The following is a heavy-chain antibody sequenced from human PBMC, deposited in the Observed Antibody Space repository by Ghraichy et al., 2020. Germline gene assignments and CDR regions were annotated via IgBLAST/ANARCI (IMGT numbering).Heavy chain of an antibody. CDR3: ARDTSDYGDPNDY. J-gene: IGHJ4*02. Sequence: ASVKVSCKASGYTYTTYGISWVRQAPGQGLEWMGWISTHSGLTTYAQKVQDGVTMTTDTSTSTAYMELRSLRSDDTAVYFCARDTSDYGDPNDYWGQGTLVTVSS. CDR1: GYTYTTYG. V-gene: IGHV1-18*01. D-gene: IGHD4-17*01. CDR2: ISTHSGLT.